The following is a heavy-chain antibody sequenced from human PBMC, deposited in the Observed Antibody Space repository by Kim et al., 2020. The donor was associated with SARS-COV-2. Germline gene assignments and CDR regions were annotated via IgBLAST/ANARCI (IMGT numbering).Heavy chain of an antibody. Sequence: ASVKVSCKASGYTFTSYYMHWVRQAPGQGLEWMGIINPSGGSTSYAQKFQGRVTMTRDTSTSTVYMELSSLRSEDTAVYYCARDTGYCSGGSCYFAGDVNGFDPWGQGTLVTVSS. D-gene: IGHD2-15*01. CDR3: ARDTGYCSGGSCYFAGDVNGFDP. CDR2: INPSGGST. V-gene: IGHV1-46*01. CDR1: GYTFTSYY. J-gene: IGHJ5*02.